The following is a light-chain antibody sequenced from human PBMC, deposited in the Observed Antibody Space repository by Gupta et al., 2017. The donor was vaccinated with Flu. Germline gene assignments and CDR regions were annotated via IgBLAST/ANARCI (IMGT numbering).Light chain of an antibody. CDR1: KSNIGGNA. V-gene: IGLV1-44*01. CDR2: SNN. Sequence: VTICCSGSKSNIGGNAVNWYQQFPGTAPKLLIYSNNQRPSGVPDRFSGSKSGTSASLAISGLQAEDEATYHCASWDDNLNGGVFGGGTKLAVL. J-gene: IGLJ3*02. CDR3: ASWDDNLNGGV.